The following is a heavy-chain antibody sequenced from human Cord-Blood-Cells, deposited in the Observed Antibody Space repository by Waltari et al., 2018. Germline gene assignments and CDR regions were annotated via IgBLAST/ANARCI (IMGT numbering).Heavy chain of an antibody. D-gene: IGHD2-15*01. Sequence: EVQLVQSGAEVKKPGESLKISCKGSGYSFTSYWIGWVRQMPGKGLEWMGIIYPGDSDTRYSPSFQGQVTISAGNSISTAYLQWSSLKASDTAMYYCARPYCSGGSCYNWFDPWGQGTLVTVSS. J-gene: IGHJ5*02. CDR2: IYPGDSDT. CDR1: GYSFTSYW. V-gene: IGHV5-51*01. CDR3: ARPYCSGGSCYNWFDP.